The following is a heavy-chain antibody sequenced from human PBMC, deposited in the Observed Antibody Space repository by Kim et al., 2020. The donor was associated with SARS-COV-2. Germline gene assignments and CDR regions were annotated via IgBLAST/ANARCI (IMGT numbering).Heavy chain of an antibody. CDR1: GGSIGSSNW. J-gene: IGHJ6*02. Sequence: SETLSLTCAVSGGSIGSSNWWSWVRQPPGKGLEWIGEIYHSGSTNYNPSLKSRVTISVDKSKNQFSLKLSSVTAADTAVYYCARVNDFWSGYTVGYGMDVWGQGTTVTVSS. CDR2: IYHSGST. D-gene: IGHD3-3*01. CDR3: ARVNDFWSGYTVGYGMDV. V-gene: IGHV4-4*02.